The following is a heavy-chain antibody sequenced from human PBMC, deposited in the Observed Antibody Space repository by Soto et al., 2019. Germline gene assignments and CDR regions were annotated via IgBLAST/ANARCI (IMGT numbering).Heavy chain of an antibody. J-gene: IGHJ6*02. Sequence: SETLSLTCTVSGGSISSYYWSWIRQPPGKGLEWIGYIYYSGSTNYNPSLKSRVTISVDTSKNQFSLKLSSVTAADTAVYYCARDFELTGTKPYGMDVWGQGTTVTVSS. CDR1: GGSISSYY. CDR2: IYYSGST. CDR3: ARDFELTGTKPYGMDV. V-gene: IGHV4-59*01. D-gene: IGHD1-7*01.